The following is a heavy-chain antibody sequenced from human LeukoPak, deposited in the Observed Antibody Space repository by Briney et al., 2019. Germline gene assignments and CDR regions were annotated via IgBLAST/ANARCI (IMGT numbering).Heavy chain of an antibody. CDR2: ISSSGSTI. CDR3: GSMAAAGTFDY. D-gene: IGHD6-13*01. CDR1: GFAFSSYE. V-gene: IGHV3-48*03. Sequence: GGSLRLSCAASGFAFSSYEMNWVRQAPGKGLEWVSYISSSGSTIYYADSVKGRFTISRDNAKNSLYLQMNSLRAEDTAVYYCGSMAAAGTFDYWGQGTLVTVSS. J-gene: IGHJ4*02.